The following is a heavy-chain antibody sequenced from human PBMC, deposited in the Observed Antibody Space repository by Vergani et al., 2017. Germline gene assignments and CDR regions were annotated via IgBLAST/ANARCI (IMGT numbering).Heavy chain of an antibody. D-gene: IGHD1-1*01. CDR3: AKGGWNYWFDS. J-gene: IGHJ5*01. CDR2: IHTNGDYT. V-gene: IGHV3-23*01. Sequence: EVQLLQSEGAVVQPGGSLRLSCVASGFTFSSHAMSWVRQAPGKGLEWVSTIHTNGDYTRYGDSVKGRFTISRDTSKSTLYLQMNSLRAEDTAIYYCAKGGWNYWFDSWGQGTLVIVS. CDR1: GFTFSSHA.